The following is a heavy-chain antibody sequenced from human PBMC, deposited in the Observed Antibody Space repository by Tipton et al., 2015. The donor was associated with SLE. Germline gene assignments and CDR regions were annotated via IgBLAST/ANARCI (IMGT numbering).Heavy chain of an antibody. Sequence: TLSLTCTVSGGSITTGSYYWSWIRQPAGKGLEWIGRLYTTGSTYYNPSLKSRLTLSLDMSNNQFSLRVRSVTAADTAVYYCARGGGSYYDYWGQGRLVTVSS. CDR3: ARGGGSYYDY. J-gene: IGHJ4*02. CDR1: GGSITTGSYY. V-gene: IGHV4-61*02. CDR2: LYTTGST. D-gene: IGHD1-26*01.